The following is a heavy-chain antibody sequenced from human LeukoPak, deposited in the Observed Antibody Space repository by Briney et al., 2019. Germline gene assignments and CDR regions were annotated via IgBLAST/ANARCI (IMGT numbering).Heavy chain of an antibody. CDR2: INPSGGRT. CDR1: GYTFTSYY. CDR3: AAAAPHYYYMDV. V-gene: IGHV1-46*01. J-gene: IGHJ6*03. D-gene: IGHD6-13*01. Sequence: GASVKVSCKASGYTFTSYYLHWVRQAPGQGLEWMGIINPSGGRTTYAQKFQGSVTMTRDTSTSTVYMELSSLRSEDTAVYYCAAAAPHYYYMDVWGKGTTVTDCS.